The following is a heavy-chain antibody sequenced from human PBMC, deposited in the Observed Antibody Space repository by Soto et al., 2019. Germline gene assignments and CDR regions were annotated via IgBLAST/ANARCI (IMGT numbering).Heavy chain of an antibody. D-gene: IGHD3-22*01. J-gene: IGHJ4*02. CDR2: TYYGWNT. CDR3: ARDREYYDSSGLYFDY. V-gene: IGHV4-59*01. Sequence: PSETLSLTCSVSGGSISDYYWGWIRQPPGKGLEWIGYTYYGWNTNYNPSLKRRVTISVDTSKNQFSLKLISVTAADTAVYYCARDREYYDSSGLYFDYWGQGTLVTVSS. CDR1: GGSISDYY.